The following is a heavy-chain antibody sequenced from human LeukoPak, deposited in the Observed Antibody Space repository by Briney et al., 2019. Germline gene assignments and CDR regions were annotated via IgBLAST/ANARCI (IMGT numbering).Heavy chain of an antibody. Sequence: SETLSLTCTVSGGSISSSSYYWGWIRQPPGKGLEWIGSIYYSGSTYYNPSLESRVTISVDTSKNQFSLKLSSVTAADTAVYYCARHDPEATIFGFDYWGQGTLVTVSS. V-gene: IGHV4-39*01. CDR3: ARHDPEATIFGFDY. CDR1: GGSISSSSYY. J-gene: IGHJ4*02. D-gene: IGHD3-3*01. CDR2: IYYSGST.